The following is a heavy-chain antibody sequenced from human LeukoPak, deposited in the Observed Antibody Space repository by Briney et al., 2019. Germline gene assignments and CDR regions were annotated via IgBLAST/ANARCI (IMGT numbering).Heavy chain of an antibody. J-gene: IGHJ4*02. Sequence: SETLSLTCAVYGGSFSGYYWSWIRQPPGKGLEWIGEINHSGSTNYNPSLKSRVTISVDTSKNQFSLKLSSVTAADTAVYYCARTRREQQLVLFDYWGQGTLVTVSS. D-gene: IGHD6-13*01. CDR1: GGSFSGYY. CDR2: INHSGST. CDR3: ARTRREQQLVLFDY. V-gene: IGHV4-34*01.